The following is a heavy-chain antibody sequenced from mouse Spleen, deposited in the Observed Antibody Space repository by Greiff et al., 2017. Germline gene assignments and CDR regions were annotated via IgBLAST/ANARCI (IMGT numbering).Heavy chain of an antibody. CDR3: ARRGAYRYPAWFAY. V-gene: IGHV5-6-2*01. D-gene: IGHD2-14*01. J-gene: IGHJ3*01. CDR2: INSNGGST. Sequence: EVKLVESGGGLVKLGGSLKLSCAASGFTFSSYYMSWVRQTPEKRLELVAAINSNGGSTYYPDTVKGRFTISRDNAKNTLYLQMSSLKSEDTALYYCARRGAYRYPAWFAYWGQGTLVTVSA. CDR1: GFTFSSYY.